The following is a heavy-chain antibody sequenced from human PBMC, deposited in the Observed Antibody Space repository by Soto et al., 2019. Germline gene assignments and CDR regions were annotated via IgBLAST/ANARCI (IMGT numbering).Heavy chain of an antibody. CDR1: GCTFSSYA. Sequence: GGSLRLSCAPSGCTFSSYAMSWVRQAPGKGLEWVSTISGSGGSTYYADSVKGRFTISRDNSKNTLHLQMNGLRAVDTAVYYCASTADSAMVTNWFDPWGQGTWVTVSS. CDR2: ISGSGGST. CDR3: ASTADSAMVTNWFDP. J-gene: IGHJ5*02. D-gene: IGHD5-18*01. V-gene: IGHV3-23*01.